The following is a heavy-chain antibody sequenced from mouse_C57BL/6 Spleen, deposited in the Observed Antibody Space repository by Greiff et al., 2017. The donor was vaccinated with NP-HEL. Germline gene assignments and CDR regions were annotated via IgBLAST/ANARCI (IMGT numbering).Heavy chain of an antibody. CDR1: GYTGISYW. CDR3: ARVRRDYDALDY. D-gene: IGHD2-2*01. V-gene: IGHV1-55*01. Sequence: VQLQQPGAELVKPGASVKMSCKASGYTGISYWITGGKQRPGQGLEWIGDIYLGSGSTNYNEKFKSKATLTVVTSSSTAYMQLSSLTSEDSAVYYSARVRRDYDALDYWGPAPSVTLSS. CDR2: IYLGSGST. J-gene: IGHJ4*01.